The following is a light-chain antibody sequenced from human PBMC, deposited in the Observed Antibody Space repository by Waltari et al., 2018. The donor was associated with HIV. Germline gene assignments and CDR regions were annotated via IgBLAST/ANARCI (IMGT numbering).Light chain of an antibody. CDR3: GTWDSSLSAVV. V-gene: IGLV1-51*01. Sequence: QSVLTQPPSVSAAPGQKVTISCSGSGSNLGNNYVPWYQPVPGTAPKVLIYDNNKRPSGILDRFSGSKSGTSATLGITGLQTGDEADYYCGTWDSSLSAVVFGGGTKLTVL. J-gene: IGLJ2*01. CDR1: GSNLGNNY. CDR2: DNN.